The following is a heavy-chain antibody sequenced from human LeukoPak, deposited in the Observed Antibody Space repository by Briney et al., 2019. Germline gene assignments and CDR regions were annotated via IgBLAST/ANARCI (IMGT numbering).Heavy chain of an antibody. Sequence: GGSLRLSCAASGFTFRTYWMHWVRQAPGKGLVWVSRISSDGRNTIYPDAVKGRFTISRDNTNNILYLQMNSLRGDDTAVYYCARERDLRGAYCMDVWGKGTTVTASS. D-gene: IGHD5/OR15-5a*01. J-gene: IGHJ6*03. V-gene: IGHV3-74*01. CDR2: ISSDGRNT. CDR1: GFTFRTYW. CDR3: ARERDLRGAYCMDV.